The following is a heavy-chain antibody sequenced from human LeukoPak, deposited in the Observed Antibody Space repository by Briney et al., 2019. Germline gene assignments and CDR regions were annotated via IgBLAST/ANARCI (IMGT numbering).Heavy chain of an antibody. CDR2: IYYTGNT. J-gene: IGHJ4*02. CDR1: GVSISSSNSY. CDR3: ARQTGSGLFTLS. V-gene: IGHV4-39*01. Sequence: TSETLSLTCTVSGVSISSSNSYWGWIRQPPGKGLEWIGSIYYTGNTYYNASLKSRVTISIDTSKNQISLRLTSVTATDTAMYYCARQTGSGLFTLSGGQGTLVTVSS. D-gene: IGHD3/OR15-3a*01.